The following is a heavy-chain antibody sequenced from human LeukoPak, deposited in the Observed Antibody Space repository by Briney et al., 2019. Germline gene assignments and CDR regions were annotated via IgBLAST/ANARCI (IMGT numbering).Heavy chain of an antibody. V-gene: IGHV3-23*01. CDR1: GFTFSSYA. Sequence: GGPLRLSCAASGFTFSSYAMSWVRQAPGKGLEWVSVISGSGGSTYYADSVKGRFTISRDNSKNTLYLQMNSLRAEDTAVYYCAKSRWELRPHFDYWGQGTLVTVSS. J-gene: IGHJ4*02. D-gene: IGHD1-26*01. CDR2: ISGSGGST. CDR3: AKSRWELRPHFDY.